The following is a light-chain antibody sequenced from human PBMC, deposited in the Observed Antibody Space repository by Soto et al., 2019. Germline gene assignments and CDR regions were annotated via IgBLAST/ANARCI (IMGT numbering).Light chain of an antibody. J-gene: IGLJ3*02. V-gene: IGLV6-57*03. CDR2: EDN. Sequence: FMLTQPHSVSESPGKTVTISCTRSSGSIASNYVQWYQQRPGSAPTTVIYEDNQRPSGVPDRFSGSIDSSSNSASLTISELKTEDEADYCGVFGGGTKLTVL. CDR1: SGSIASNY. CDR3: V.